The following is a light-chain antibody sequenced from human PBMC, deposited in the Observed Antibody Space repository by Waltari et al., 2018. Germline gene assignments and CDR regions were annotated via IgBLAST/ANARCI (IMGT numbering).Light chain of an antibody. Sequence: QSALTQPASVSGSPGQSITISCTGTSSDVGSYDLVPWYQPHPGKAPKLMIYEVNKRPSGVSHRFSGSRSGNTASLTISGLQAEDEADYHCCSYAGNCTVVFGGGTKLTVL. J-gene: IGLJ2*01. CDR1: SSDVGSYDL. V-gene: IGLV2-23*02. CDR3: CSYAGNCTVV. CDR2: EVN.